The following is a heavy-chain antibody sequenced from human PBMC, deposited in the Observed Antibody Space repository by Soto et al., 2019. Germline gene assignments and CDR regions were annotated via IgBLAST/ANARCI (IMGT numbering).Heavy chain of an antibody. CDR2: IYYSGST. Sequence: QVQLQESGPGLVKPSETLSLTCTVSGGSISSSSYYWGWIRQPPGKGVDWIGRIYYSGSTYYNSSLKGGVTISVDTSKTQFSLKLSSVTAADTAVYYGARLRGEVDPWGQVSLVSV. V-gene: IGHV4-39*01. J-gene: IGHJ5*02. CDR3: ARLRGEVDP. CDR1: GGSISSSSYY. D-gene: IGHD3-16*01.